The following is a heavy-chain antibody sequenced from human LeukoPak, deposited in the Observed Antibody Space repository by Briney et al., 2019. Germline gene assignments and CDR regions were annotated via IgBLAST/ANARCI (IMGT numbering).Heavy chain of an antibody. CDR1: GGSFSGYY. J-gene: IGHJ3*02. V-gene: IGHV4-34*01. Sequence: PSETLSLTCAVYGGSFSGYYWSWIRQPPGKGLEWIGEINHSGSTNYNPSLKSRVTISVDTSKNQFSLKLSSVTAADTAVYYCARTSISFDAFDIWGQGTMVAVSS. CDR2: INHSGST. D-gene: IGHD3-3*02. CDR3: ARTSISFDAFDI.